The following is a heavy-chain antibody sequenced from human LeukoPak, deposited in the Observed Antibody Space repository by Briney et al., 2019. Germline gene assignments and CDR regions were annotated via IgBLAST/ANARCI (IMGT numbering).Heavy chain of an antibody. J-gene: IGHJ4*02. V-gene: IGHV3-11*01. CDR3: ARRSSWYYFDY. Sequence: GGSLRLSCAASGFTSSDYYMSWIRQAPGKGLEWVSYISSSGSTIYYADSVKGRFTISRDNAKNSLYLQMNSLRAEDTAVYYCARRSSWYYFDYWGRGTLVTVSS. CDR1: GFTSSDYY. CDR2: ISSSGSTI. D-gene: IGHD6-13*01.